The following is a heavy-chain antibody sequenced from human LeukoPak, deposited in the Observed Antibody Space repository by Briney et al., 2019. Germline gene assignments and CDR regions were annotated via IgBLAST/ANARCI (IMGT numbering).Heavy chain of an antibody. CDR1: GDTLSSHA. J-gene: IGHJ5*02. CDR2: IFTIFGSS. CDR3: ARADGYDIWAGYRGWFDP. V-gene: IGHV1-69*06. D-gene: IGHD3-9*01. Sequence: SLKLSCKASGDTLSSHAISWVRKAPGQGLEWMGVIFTIFGSSKYDQRFKGRVTITADKSTSTAYMELSGLRYEDAAVYYCARADGYDIWAGYRGWFDPWGQGTLVTVSS.